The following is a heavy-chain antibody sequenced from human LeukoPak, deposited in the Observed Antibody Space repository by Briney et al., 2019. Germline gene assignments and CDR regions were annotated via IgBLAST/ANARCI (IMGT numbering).Heavy chain of an antibody. CDR1: GDSISSGTYY. D-gene: IGHD3-10*01. V-gene: IGHV4-61*02. CDR2: IRASGST. Sequence: SQTLSPTCTVSGDSISSGTYYWSWIRQPAGKGLEWIGRIRASGSTDYNPSLKSRLTISVDTSKNQFSLKLSSVTAADTAVYYCARGVGSSESNWFDPWGQGTLVTVSS. CDR3: ARGVGSSESNWFDP. J-gene: IGHJ5*02.